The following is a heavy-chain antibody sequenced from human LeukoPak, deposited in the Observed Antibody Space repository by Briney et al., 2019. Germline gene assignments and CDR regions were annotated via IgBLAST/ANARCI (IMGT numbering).Heavy chain of an antibody. V-gene: IGHV4-59*08. J-gene: IGHJ3*02. CDR1: GGSISSYY. CDR3: ARHVSPYYDILTGYYEPDAFDI. Sequence: PSQTLSLTCTVSGGSISSYYWSWIRQPPGKRLEGIGYIYYSASTNYNPSLKSRVTISVDTSKNQFSLKLSSVTAADTAVYYCARHVSPYYDILTGYYEPDAFDIWGQRTMVTVSS. D-gene: IGHD3-9*01. CDR2: IYYSAST.